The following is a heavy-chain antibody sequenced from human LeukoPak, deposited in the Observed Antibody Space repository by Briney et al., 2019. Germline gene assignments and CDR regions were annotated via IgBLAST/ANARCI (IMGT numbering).Heavy chain of an antibody. Sequence: PSETLSLTCTVSGGSISSYYWSWIRQPAGKGLEWIGRIYTSGSTNYNPSLKSQVTMSVDTSKNQFSLKLSSVTAADTAMYYCARAASPDYYGSGRDDDAFDIWGQGTMVTVSS. CDR3: ARAASPDYYGSGRDDDAFDI. D-gene: IGHD3-10*01. CDR1: GGSISSYY. V-gene: IGHV4-4*07. CDR2: IYTSGST. J-gene: IGHJ3*02.